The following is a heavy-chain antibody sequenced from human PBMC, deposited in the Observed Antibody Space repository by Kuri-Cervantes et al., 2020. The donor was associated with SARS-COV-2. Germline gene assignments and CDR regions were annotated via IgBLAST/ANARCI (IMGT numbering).Heavy chain of an antibody. J-gene: IGHJ4*02. CDR1: GFTFSDYY. CDR3: ARGYPPMVRGVIIKGIGY. CDR2: ISSSSSYT. Sequence: GESLKISCAVSGFTFSDYYMSWIRQAPGKGLEWVSYISSSSSYTNYADSVKGRFTISRDNAKNSLYLQMNSLRAEDTAVYYCARGYPPMVRGVIIKGIGYWGQGTLVAVSS. D-gene: IGHD3-10*01. V-gene: IGHV3-11*06.